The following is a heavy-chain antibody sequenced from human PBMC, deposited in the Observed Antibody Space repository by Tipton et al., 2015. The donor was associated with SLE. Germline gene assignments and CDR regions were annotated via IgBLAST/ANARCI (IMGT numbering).Heavy chain of an antibody. D-gene: IGHD2-15*01. J-gene: IGHJ4*02. Sequence: TLSLTCTVSGGSISSYYWSWIRQPPGKGLEWIGYIYYSGSTNYNPSLKSRVTISVDTSKNQFSLKLSSVTAADTAVYYCANTHCSGGSCYSVYWGQGTLVTVTS. V-gene: IGHV4-59*01. CDR2: IYYSGST. CDR3: ANTHCSGGSCYSVY. CDR1: GGSISSYY.